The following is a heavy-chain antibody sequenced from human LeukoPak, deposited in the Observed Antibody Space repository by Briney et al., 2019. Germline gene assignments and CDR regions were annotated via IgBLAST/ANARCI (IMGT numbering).Heavy chain of an antibody. CDR3: ARDGGVTITGIDY. V-gene: IGHV6-1*01. Sequence: SQTLSLTCAISGDSVSSNSAAWNWIRQSPSRGLECLGRTYYRSEWYYDYAISVKSRIIISPDTSKNQFSLQLNSVTPEDTAVYYCARDGGVTITGIDYWGRGTLVTVSS. J-gene: IGHJ4*02. D-gene: IGHD5-24*01. CDR1: GDSVSSNSAA. CDR2: TYYRSEWYY.